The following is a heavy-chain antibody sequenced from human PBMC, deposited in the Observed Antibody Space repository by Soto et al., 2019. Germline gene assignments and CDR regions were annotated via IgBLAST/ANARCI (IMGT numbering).Heavy chain of an antibody. J-gene: IGHJ6*02. Sequence: EVQLVESGGGLVQPGGSLRLSCAASGFSFSRYDIQWVRQAAGKGLEWVSAIGTAGDTHYSGSVKGRFTISRDNAKRSSYLQMNTLRAEDTAVYYCASDPSGWGLDVWGQGTTVTVSS. CDR3: ASDPSGWGLDV. D-gene: IGHD2-15*01. CDR2: IGTAGDT. CDR1: GFSFSRYD. V-gene: IGHV3-13*01.